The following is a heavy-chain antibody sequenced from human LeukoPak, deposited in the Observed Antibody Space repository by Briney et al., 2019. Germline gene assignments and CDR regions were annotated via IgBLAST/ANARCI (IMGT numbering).Heavy chain of an antibody. D-gene: IGHD1-26*01. CDR1: GYTFTGYY. V-gene: IGHV1-2*02. CDR3: AKGGIVGPTGWVDP. Sequence: GASVKVSCKASGYTFTGYYMHWVRQAPGQGLEWMGWINPNSGGTKYAQKFQGRVTMTRDTSISTAYMELSRLTSDDTAVYYCAKGGIVGPTGWVDPWGQGTQVTVSS. CDR2: INPNSGGT. J-gene: IGHJ5*02.